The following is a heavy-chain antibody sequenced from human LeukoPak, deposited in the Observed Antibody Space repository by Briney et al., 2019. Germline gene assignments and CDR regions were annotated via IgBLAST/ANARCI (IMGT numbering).Heavy chain of an antibody. CDR3: AKESLLLREPLLIYSFNF. Sequence: GGSLRLSCAASGFTFSSYAMSWVRQAPGKGLEWVSAISGSGGSTYYADSVKGRFTISRDNSKNTLYLQMNSLRAEDTAIYYCAKESLLLREPLLIYSFNFWGQGTLVTVSS. D-gene: IGHD1-14*01. CDR1: GFTFSSYA. CDR2: ISGSGGST. J-gene: IGHJ4*02. V-gene: IGHV3-23*01.